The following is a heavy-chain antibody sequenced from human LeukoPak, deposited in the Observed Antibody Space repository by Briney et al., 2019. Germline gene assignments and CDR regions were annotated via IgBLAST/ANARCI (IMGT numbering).Heavy chain of an antibody. Sequence: QVQLQESGPGLVKPSETLSLTCSVSGGSITGYYWSWIRQPPGKELEWIAYIYYTGRTKYNPSLNSRVTISVDTSKNQCSLNLRSVTAADTAVYYCTRIVDHGYSDLWGQGTLVTVSS. CDR2: IYYTGRT. D-gene: IGHD3-22*01. V-gene: IGHV4-59*01. CDR3: TRIVDHGYSDL. J-gene: IGHJ5*02. CDR1: GGSITGYY.